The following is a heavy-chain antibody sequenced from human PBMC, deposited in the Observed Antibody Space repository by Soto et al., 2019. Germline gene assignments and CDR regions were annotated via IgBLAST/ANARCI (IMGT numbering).Heavy chain of an antibody. CDR1: GFTFSSYG. J-gene: IGHJ6*02. D-gene: IGHD4-17*01. CDR2: IWYDGSNK. V-gene: IGHV3-33*01. Sequence: PGGSLRLSCAASGFTFSSYGMHWVRQAPGKGLEWVAVIWYDGSNKYYADSVKGRFTISRDNSKNTLYLQMNSLRAKDTAVYYCASNQWDYVRPFDYYYGMDVWGQGTTVTVSS. CDR3: ASNQWDYVRPFDYYYGMDV.